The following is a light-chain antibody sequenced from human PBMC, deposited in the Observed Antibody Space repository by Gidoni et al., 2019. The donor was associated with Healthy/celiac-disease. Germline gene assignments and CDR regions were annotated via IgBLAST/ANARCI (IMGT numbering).Light chain of an antibody. CDR1: QSVLYSSNNKNY. CDR2: WAS. CDR3: QQYYSTLFT. J-gene: IGKJ3*01. V-gene: IGKV4-1*01. Sequence: DIVMTQSPDSLAVSLGERATINCKSSQSVLYSSNNKNYLAWYQQKPGQPPKLLIYWASTRESGVPDRFSGSGSGTDFTLTIRSLQAEDVAVYYCQQYYSTLFTFXPXTKVDIK.